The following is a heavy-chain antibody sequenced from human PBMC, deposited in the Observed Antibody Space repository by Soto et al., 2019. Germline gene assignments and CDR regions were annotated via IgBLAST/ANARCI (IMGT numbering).Heavy chain of an antibody. CDR3: AKNPADL. CDR1: GFTFSKSG. J-gene: IGHJ5*02. Sequence: GGSLRLSCAASGFTFSKSGMSWVRQAPGKGLEWVSSISGSGGSIYYADSVKGRFTISRDNSKNTLFLQMNSLRAEDAARYFCAKNPADLWGQGTLVTVSS. V-gene: IGHV3-23*01. CDR2: ISGSGGSI.